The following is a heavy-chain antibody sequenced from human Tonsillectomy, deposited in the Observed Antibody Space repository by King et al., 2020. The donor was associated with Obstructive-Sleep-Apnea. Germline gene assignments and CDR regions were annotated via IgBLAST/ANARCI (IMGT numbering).Heavy chain of an antibody. J-gene: IGHJ4*02. V-gene: IGHV3-21*01. Sequence: EVQLVESGGGLVKPGGSLRLSCAASGFTFSSYSMNWVRQAPGKGLEWVSSISSSSSYIYYADSVKGRFTISRDNAKNSLYLQINSLRAEDTAVYYCARLIENERWLQRGDYWGQGTLVTVSS. CDR3: ARLIENERWLQRGDY. CDR2: ISSSSSYI. D-gene: IGHD5-24*01. CDR1: GFTFSSYS.